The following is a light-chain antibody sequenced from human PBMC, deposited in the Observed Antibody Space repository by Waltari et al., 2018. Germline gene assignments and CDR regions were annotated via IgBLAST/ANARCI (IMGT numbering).Light chain of an antibody. Sequence: QSALTQPAPVSGSPGQSITIPCTGTTSDFGGTHYVSWYQQHPGKAPQLMIYDVSNPPSGVSNRFSGSKSGNTASLTISGLQAEDEADYYCASYISSSTLELFGGGTSLTVL. CDR1: TSDFGGTHY. J-gene: IGLJ2*01. CDR2: DVS. V-gene: IGLV2-14*03. CDR3: ASYISSSTLEL.